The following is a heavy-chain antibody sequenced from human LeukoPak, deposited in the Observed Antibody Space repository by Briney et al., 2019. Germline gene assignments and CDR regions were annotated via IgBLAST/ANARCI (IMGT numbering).Heavy chain of an antibody. CDR1: GFTFSPYS. V-gene: IGHV3-23*01. Sequence: GGSLRLSCAAASGFTFSPYSMTWVRQAPGKGLEWVSGIRASDDTTYYVDSVKGRFTVSRDNSKNTLYLQVNSLRAEDTAVYYCAKGKVQQWGVPEYWGQGTLLTVSS. CDR2: IRASDDTT. D-gene: IGHD1-26*01. CDR3: AKGKVQQWGVPEY. J-gene: IGHJ4*02.